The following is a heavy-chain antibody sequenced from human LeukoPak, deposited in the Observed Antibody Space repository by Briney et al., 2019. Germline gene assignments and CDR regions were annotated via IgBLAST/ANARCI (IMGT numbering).Heavy chain of an antibody. V-gene: IGHV3-49*03. Sequence: GGSLRLSCATSGLTLGDYALSWFRQAPGKGLEWVGFIRSKTFGGTTEYAASVKGRFSISRDDSSSIVYLQMDSLKTEDTAVYYCTRDIGYCSSTSCSIDYWGQGTLVTVSS. CDR1: GLTLGDYA. CDR3: TRDIGYCSSTSCSIDY. CDR2: IRSKTFGGTT. J-gene: IGHJ4*02. D-gene: IGHD2-2*01.